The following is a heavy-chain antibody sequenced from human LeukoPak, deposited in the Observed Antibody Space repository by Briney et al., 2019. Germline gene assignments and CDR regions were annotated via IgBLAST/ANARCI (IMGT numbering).Heavy chain of an antibody. V-gene: IGHV3-30*02. CDR3: AKDPGTTLRYFDY. CDR2: IRYDGSNK. Sequence: GGSLRLSCAASGFTFSSYGMHWVRQAPGKGLEWVAFIRYDGSNKYYADSVKGRFTISRDNSKNTLYLQMNSLRAEDTAVYYCAKDPGTTLRYFDYWGQGTLVTVSS. J-gene: IGHJ4*02. D-gene: IGHD4-17*01. CDR1: GFTFSSYG.